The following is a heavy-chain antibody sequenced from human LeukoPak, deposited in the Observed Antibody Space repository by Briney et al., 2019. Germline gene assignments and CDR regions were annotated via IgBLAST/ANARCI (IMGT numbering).Heavy chain of an antibody. CDR2: ISGYSGNT. V-gene: IGHV1-18*01. Sequence: ASVKVSCKASGYTFTSYGISWVRQAPGQGLEWMGWISGYSGNTNYAQKLQDRVTMTTDTSTSTVYMELRSLRSDDTAVYYCARDGNGPADYWGQGTLVTVSS. D-gene: IGHD2-8*01. CDR1: GYTFTSYG. J-gene: IGHJ4*02. CDR3: ARDGNGPADY.